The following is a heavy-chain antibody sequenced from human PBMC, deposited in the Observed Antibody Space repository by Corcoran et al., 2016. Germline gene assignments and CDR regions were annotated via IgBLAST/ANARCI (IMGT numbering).Heavy chain of an antibody. CDR3: ARRVWRCLNLGFDYFDY. J-gene: IGHJ4*02. D-gene: IGHD2-21*01. V-gene: IGHV5-51*01. CDR1: GYDFSSYW. Sequence: EVQLVQSGAEVKKPGESLKISCKGSGYDFSSYWIGWVRQMPGKGLEWMGIIYPGDFDTKYSPSFQGQVTISVDRSLSTAYLQWNSLKASDTAIYYCARRVWRCLNLGFDYFDYWGQGTLVTVSS. CDR2: IYPGDFDT.